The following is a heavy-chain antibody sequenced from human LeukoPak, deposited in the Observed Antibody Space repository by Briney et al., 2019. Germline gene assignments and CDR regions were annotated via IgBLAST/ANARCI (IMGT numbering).Heavy chain of an antibody. Sequence: GESLKISFKGSGYSFTSYWIGWVRQMPGKGLEWMGIIYPGDSDTRYSPSFQGQVTISADKSISTAYLQWSSLKASDTAMYYCARTRPIYYGSGSRLYDYWGQGTLVTVSS. CDR1: GYSFTSYW. D-gene: IGHD3-10*01. J-gene: IGHJ4*02. CDR3: ARTRPIYYGSGSRLYDY. CDR2: IYPGDSDT. V-gene: IGHV5-51*01.